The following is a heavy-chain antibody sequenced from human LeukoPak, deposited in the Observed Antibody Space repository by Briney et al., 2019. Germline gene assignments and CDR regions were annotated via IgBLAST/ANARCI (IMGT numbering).Heavy chain of an antibody. CDR2: INHSGST. V-gene: IGHV4-34*01. J-gene: IGHJ6*02. Sequence: PSETLSLTCAVYGGSFSGYYWSWIRQPPGKGLEWIGEINHSGSTNYNPSLKSRVTISVDTSKNQFSLKLSSVTAADTAVYYCAGGSPLGVYYYYGMDVWGQGTTVTVSS. D-gene: IGHD3-16*01. CDR3: AGGSPLGVYYYYGMDV. CDR1: GGSFSGYY.